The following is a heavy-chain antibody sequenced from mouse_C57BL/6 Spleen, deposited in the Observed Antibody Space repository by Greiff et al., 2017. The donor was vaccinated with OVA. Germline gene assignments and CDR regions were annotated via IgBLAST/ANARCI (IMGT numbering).Heavy chain of an antibody. Sequence: VQLKESGPGLVKPSQSLSLTCSVTGYSITSGYYWNWIRQFPGNKLEWMGYISYDGSNNYNPSLKNRISITRDTSKNQFFLKLNSVTTEDTATYYCARAPDGYFYFDYWGQGTTLTVSS. CDR1: GYSITSGYY. D-gene: IGHD2-3*01. V-gene: IGHV3-6*01. CDR2: ISYDGSN. CDR3: ARAPDGYFYFDY. J-gene: IGHJ2*01.